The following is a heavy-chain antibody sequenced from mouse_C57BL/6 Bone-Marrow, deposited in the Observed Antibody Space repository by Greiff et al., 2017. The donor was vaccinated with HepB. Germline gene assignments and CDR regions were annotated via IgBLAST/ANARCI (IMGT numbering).Heavy chain of an antibody. V-gene: IGHV1-74*01. CDR1: GYTFTSYW. J-gene: IGHJ4*01. D-gene: IGHD2-4*01. CDR3: AIRADYDPWYYAMDC. CDR2: IHPSDSDT. Sequence: QVQLQQPGAELVKPGASVKVSCKASGYTFTSYWMHWVKQRPGQGLEWIGRIHPSDSDTNYNQKFKGKATLTVDKSSSTAYMQLSSLTSEDSAVYYCAIRADYDPWYYAMDCWGQGTSVTVSS.